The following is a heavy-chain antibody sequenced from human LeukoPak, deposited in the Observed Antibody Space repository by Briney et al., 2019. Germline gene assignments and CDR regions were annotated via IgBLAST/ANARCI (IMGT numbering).Heavy chain of an antibody. Sequence: GGSLRLSCAASGFTFSSYGMSWVRQAPGKGLEWVSAISGSGGSTYYADSVKGRFTISRDNAKNSLYLQMNSLRAEDTALYYCASSRYDSSGYYGIIGYWGQGTLVTVSS. CDR2: ISGSGGST. CDR3: ASSRYDSSGYYGIIGY. J-gene: IGHJ4*02. D-gene: IGHD3-22*01. V-gene: IGHV3-23*01. CDR1: GFTFSSYG.